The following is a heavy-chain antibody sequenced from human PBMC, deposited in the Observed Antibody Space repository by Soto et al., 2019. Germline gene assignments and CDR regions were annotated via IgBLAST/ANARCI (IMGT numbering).Heavy chain of an antibody. Sequence: PGESLKISCKVSGYSFTSYWIGWVRQMPGKGLEWMGGIYPGDSDSRYSPSFQGQVTISADKSITTAYLQWSGLKASDTAMYYCARHPRAGMDYYGMDVWGQGTTVTVSS. CDR1: GYSFTSYW. D-gene: IGHD6-13*01. J-gene: IGHJ6*02. CDR2: IYPGDSDS. V-gene: IGHV5-51*01. CDR3: ARHPRAGMDYYGMDV.